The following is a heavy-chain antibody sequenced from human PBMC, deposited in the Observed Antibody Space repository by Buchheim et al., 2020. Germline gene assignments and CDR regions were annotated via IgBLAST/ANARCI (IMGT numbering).Heavy chain of an antibody. J-gene: IGHJ6*03. V-gene: IGHV1-8*01. CDR3: ARRRVPAASRHYYYYMDV. D-gene: IGHD2-2*01. CDR2: MNPNSGNT. Sequence: QVQLVQSGAEVKKPGASVKVSCKASGYTFTSYDINWVRQATGQGLEWMGWMNPNSGNTGYAHKFQGRFTMTRNTSLITAYMELSSLRSEDTAVYYCARRRVPAASRHYYYYMDVWGKGTT. CDR1: GYTFTSYD.